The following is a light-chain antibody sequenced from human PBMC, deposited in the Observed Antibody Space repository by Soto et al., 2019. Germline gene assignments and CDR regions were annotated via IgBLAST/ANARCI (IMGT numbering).Light chain of an antibody. V-gene: IGKV3-20*01. CDR3: QQYGSSPYT. J-gene: IGKJ2*01. CDR1: QSLSSSY. Sequence: EIVLTQSPGTLSLSPGERATLSCRASQSLSSSYLAWYQQKPGQAPRLLIYGTSIRATGIPDRFSGSGSGTDFTLTITRLEPEDFAVYYCQQYGSSPYTFAQGTKLEI. CDR2: GTS.